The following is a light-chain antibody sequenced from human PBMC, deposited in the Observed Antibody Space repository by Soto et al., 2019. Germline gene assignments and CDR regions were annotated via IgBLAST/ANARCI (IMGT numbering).Light chain of an antibody. CDR2: GAS. CDR3: QQCGGSPT. Sequence: LSQSPGILSLTKGERASLSCRASQKISSTVLAWYQQKPGQAPRLLIYGASSRTTGIPDRFSGSGSGTDFTLTISRLEPEDFAMYYCQQCGGSPTFGQGTKVDI. V-gene: IGKV3-20*01. J-gene: IGKJ1*01. CDR1: QKISSTV.